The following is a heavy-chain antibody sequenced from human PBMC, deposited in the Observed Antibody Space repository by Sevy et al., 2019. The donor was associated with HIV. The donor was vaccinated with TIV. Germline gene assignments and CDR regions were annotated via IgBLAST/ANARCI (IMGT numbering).Heavy chain of an antibody. Sequence: GGSLRLSCEVSGFTFSDFYMSWIRQAPGKGLEWVSDISSGSTYTKSADSVKGRFIISRDNAKNSLYLQMNSLRVEDTAVYYCARDRRNYAGQHFDYWGQGTLVTVSS. J-gene: IGHJ4*02. D-gene: IGHD1-7*01. CDR1: GFTFSDFY. V-gene: IGHV3-11*06. CDR2: ISSGSTYT. CDR3: ARDRRNYAGQHFDY.